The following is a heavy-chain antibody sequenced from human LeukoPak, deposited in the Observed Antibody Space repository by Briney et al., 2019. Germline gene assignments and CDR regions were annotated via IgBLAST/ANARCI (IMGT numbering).Heavy chain of an antibody. J-gene: IGHJ4*02. D-gene: IGHD5-18*01. CDR3: ARVGYSYGY. V-gene: IGHV4-34*01. CDR2: INHSGST. CDR1: GGSFSGYY. Sequence: SETLSLTCAVYGGSFSGYYWSWIRQPPGKGLEWIGEINHSGSTNYNPSLESRVTISVDTSKNQFSLKLSSVTAADTAVYYCARVGYSYGYWGQGTLVTVSS.